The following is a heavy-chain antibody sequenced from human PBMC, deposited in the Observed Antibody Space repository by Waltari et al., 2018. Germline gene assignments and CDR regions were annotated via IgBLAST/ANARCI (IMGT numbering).Heavy chain of an antibody. CDR3: ATTHYGSGSYIFDY. Sequence: QLQLQESGPGLVKPSETLSLTCTVSGGSISSSSYYWGWIRQPPGKGLEWIGSIYYSVSTYYNPSLKSRVTISVDTSKNQFSLKLSSVTAADTAVYYCATTHYGSGSYIFDYWGQGTLVTVSS. D-gene: IGHD3-10*01. CDR1: GGSISSSSYY. V-gene: IGHV4-39*01. CDR2: IYYSVST. J-gene: IGHJ4*02.